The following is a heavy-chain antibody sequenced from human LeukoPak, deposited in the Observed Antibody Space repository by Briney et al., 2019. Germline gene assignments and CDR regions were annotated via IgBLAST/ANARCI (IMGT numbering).Heavy chain of an antibody. Sequence: PSETLSLTCTVSGGSISNYFWNWIRQPAGKGLEWIGRIFGTGSTNYNPSLKSRVTMSVDTSKNQFSLKWSTVTAADTAVYYCAREMVHTGWYGDYWGQGTLVTVSS. J-gene: IGHJ4*02. V-gene: IGHV4-4*07. D-gene: IGHD6-19*01. CDR2: IFGTGST. CDR3: AREMVHTGWYGDY. CDR1: GGSISNYF.